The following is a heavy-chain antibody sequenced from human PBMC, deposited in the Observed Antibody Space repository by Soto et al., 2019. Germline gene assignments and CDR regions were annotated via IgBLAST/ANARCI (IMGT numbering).Heavy chain of an antibody. CDR2: IIPIFGTA. CDR1: GGTFISHA. CDR3: ARAPYYYGSGSSPVKAPYYYYYGMDV. Sequence: GXSVKVSCKASGGTFISHASIWVRQAPGQGLEWMGGIIPIFGTANYAQKFQGRVTITADESTSTAYMELSSLRSEDTAVYYCARAPYYYGSGSSPVKAPYYYYYGMDVWGQGTTVTVSS. J-gene: IGHJ6*02. V-gene: IGHV1-69*01. D-gene: IGHD3-10*01.